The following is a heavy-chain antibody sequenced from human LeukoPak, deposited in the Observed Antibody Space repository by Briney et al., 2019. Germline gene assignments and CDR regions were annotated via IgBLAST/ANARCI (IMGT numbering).Heavy chain of an antibody. V-gene: IGHV4-59*01. J-gene: IGHJ3*02. Sequence: SETLSLTCTVSGGSISSYYWSWIRQPPGKGLEWIGYIYYSGSTNYNPSLKSRVTISVDTSKNQFSLKLSSVTAADTAVYYCARSPGYSYGHNGNYGFDIWGQGTMVTVSS. CDR3: ARSPGYSYGHNGNYGFDI. CDR2: IYYSGST. D-gene: IGHD5-18*01. CDR1: GGSISSYY.